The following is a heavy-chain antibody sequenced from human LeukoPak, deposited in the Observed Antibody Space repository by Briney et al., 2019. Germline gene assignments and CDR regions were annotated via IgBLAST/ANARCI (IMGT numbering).Heavy chain of an antibody. CDR1: GGTFSSYA. V-gene: IGHV1-69*04. Sequence: SVKVSCKASGGTFSSYAISWVRQAPGRGLEWMGRIIPILGIANYAQKFQGRVTITADKSTSTAYMELSSLRSEDTAVYYCARDQNCGGDCYSHWFDPWGQGTLVTVSS. CDR2: IIPILGIA. CDR3: ARDQNCGGDCYSHWFDP. J-gene: IGHJ5*02. D-gene: IGHD2-21*02.